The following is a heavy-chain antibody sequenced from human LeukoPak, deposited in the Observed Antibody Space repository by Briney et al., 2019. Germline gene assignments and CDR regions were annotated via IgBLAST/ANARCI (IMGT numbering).Heavy chain of an antibody. CDR3: ARISVSSWYYGMDV. CDR1: GFTFSSYW. D-gene: IGHD6-13*01. J-gene: IGHJ6*02. V-gene: IGHV3-74*01. Sequence: SGGSLRLSCAASGFTFSSYWMHWVRQAPGRGLVWVSRINSDGSSTSYADSVKGRFTISRDNAKNTLYLQMNSLRAEDTAVYYCARISVSSWYYGMDVWGQGTTVTVSS. CDR2: INSDGSST.